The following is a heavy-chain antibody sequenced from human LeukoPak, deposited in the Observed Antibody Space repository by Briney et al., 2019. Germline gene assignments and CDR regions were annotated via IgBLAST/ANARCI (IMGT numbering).Heavy chain of an antibody. Sequence: SETLSLTCAVYGGSFSGYYWSWIRQPPGKGLEWIGEINHSGSTNYNPSLKSRVTISVDTSKNQFSLRLSSVTAADTAVYYCARAGDYYVSGSYLGYWGQGTLVTVSS. CDR2: INHSGST. D-gene: IGHD3-10*01. CDR3: ARAGDYYVSGSYLGY. CDR1: GGSFSGYY. J-gene: IGHJ4*02. V-gene: IGHV4-34*01.